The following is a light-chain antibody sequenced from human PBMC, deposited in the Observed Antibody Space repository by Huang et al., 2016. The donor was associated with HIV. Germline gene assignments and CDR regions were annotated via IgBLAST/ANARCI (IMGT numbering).Light chain of an antibody. J-gene: IGKJ2*01. CDR2: GAS. CDR1: DNLANS. Sequence: DIQMTQSPSSLSASVGDRVTITCRTSDNLANSLNWYQQKSAASPVLLIYGASNLQTGVSSRFSGGGSGTDFTLTITNLRPEDFATYYCQQSHSIPHTFGQGTRLE. CDR3: QQSHSIPHT. V-gene: IGKV1-39*01.